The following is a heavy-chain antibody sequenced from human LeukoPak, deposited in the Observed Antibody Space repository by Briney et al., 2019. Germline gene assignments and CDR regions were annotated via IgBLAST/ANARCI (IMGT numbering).Heavy chain of an antibody. D-gene: IGHD3-10*01. J-gene: IGHJ4*02. Sequence: ASETLSLTCTVSGGSISNYYWSWIRQPPGKGLEWIGYIYYIGSTNYNPSLKSRVTISVDTSKNQFSLKLSSVTAADTAVYYCASEVRGVYIAPLDYWGQGTLVTVSS. CDR1: GGSISNYY. CDR3: ASEVRGVYIAPLDY. V-gene: IGHV4-59*08. CDR2: IYYIGST.